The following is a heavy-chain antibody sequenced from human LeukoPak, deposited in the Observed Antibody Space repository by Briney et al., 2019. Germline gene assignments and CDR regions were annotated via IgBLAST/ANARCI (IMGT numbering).Heavy chain of an antibody. CDR2: IYWDDDK. Sequence: ESGPTLVNPTQALTLTCTFSGFSLSTSGVGVGWIRQPPGKALEWLALIYWDDDKRYSPSLKSRLTITKDTSKNQVVLTMTNMDPVDTATYYCAHRRRDYGDYMPDAFDIWGQGTMVTVSS. V-gene: IGHV2-5*02. CDR3: AHRRRDYGDYMPDAFDI. D-gene: IGHD4-17*01. CDR1: GFSLSTSGVG. J-gene: IGHJ3*02.